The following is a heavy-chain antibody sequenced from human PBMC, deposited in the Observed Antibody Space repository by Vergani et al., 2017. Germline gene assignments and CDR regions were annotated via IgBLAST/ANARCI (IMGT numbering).Heavy chain of an antibody. CDR3: VRDVRVSRT. Sequence: EVQLLESGGNLVQPGGSLRLSCAASGFTFTNFAMTWVRQAPGKGLEWVSSISGNNDDVYYADSVKGRFTISRDNAKNSLYLDMSSLRAEDTAVYYCVRDVRVSRTWVQGTLVAVSS. J-gene: IGHJ3*01. CDR1: GFTFTNFA. CDR2: ISGNNDDV. V-gene: IGHV3-21*01.